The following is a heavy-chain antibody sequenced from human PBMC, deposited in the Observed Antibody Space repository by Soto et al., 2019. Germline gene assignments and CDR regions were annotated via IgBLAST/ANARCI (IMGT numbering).Heavy chain of an antibody. J-gene: IGHJ6*02. D-gene: IGHD3-3*01. V-gene: IGHV1-69*13. CDR1: GGTFSSYA. CDR2: IIPIFGTA. Sequence: SVKVSCKASGGTFSSYAISWVRQAPGQGLEWMGGIIPIFGTANYAQKFQGRVTITADESTSTAYMELSSLRSEDTAVYYCARREGDFWGGYYYYYYGMDVWGQGTTVTVSS. CDR3: ARREGDFWGGYYYYYYGMDV.